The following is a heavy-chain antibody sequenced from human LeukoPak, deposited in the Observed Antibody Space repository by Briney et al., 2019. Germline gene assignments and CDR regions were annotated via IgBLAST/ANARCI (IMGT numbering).Heavy chain of an antibody. CDR2: ISGSGGST. J-gene: IGHJ6*03. Sequence: GGSLRLSCAASGFTFSSYAMSWVRQAPGKGLEWVSAISGSGGSTYYADSVKGRFTISRDNSKNTLYLQMNSLRAEDTAVYYCARDLQNSGSYYNYYYYMDVWGKGTTVTVSS. CDR3: ARDLQNSGSYYNYYYYMDV. D-gene: IGHD1-26*01. V-gene: IGHV3-23*01. CDR1: GFTFSSYA.